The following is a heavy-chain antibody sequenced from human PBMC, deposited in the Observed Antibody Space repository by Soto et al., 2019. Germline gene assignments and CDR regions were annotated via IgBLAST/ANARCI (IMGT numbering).Heavy chain of an antibody. CDR1: GGTFSSYA. CDR3: ARDQSRNPGGYYGMDV. CDR2: IIPIFGTA. D-gene: IGHD2-15*01. J-gene: IGHJ6*02. V-gene: IGHV1-69*06. Sequence: QVQLVQSGAEVKKPGSSVKVSCKASGGTFSSYAISWVRQAPGQGLEWMGGIIPIFGTANYAQKFQGRVTITADKSTSTAYMELSSLRSEDMAVYYCARDQSRNPGGYYGMDVWGQGTTVTVSS.